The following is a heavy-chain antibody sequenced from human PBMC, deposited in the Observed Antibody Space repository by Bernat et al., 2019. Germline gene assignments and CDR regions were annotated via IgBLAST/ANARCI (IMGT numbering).Heavy chain of an antibody. CDR3: AKDLSSGWYNAFAV. CDR2: ISGNGIST. V-gene: IGHV3-23*01. J-gene: IGHJ3*01. CDR1: GFTFSSYA. Sequence: EVQLLESGGDLVQPGGSLRLSCATSGFTFSSYAMTWVRQAPGKGLEWVSGISGNGISTYYADSVKGRFTISRDNPMDTVSLQMNSLTAEDTAVYYCAKDLSSGWYNAFAVWGLGTMVTVSS. D-gene: IGHD6-19*01.